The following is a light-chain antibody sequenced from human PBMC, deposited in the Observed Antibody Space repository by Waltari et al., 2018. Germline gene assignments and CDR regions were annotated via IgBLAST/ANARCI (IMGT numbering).Light chain of an antibody. CDR1: QSNSSW. CDR3: QQYPRT. V-gene: IGKV1-5*03. J-gene: IGKJ1*01. Sequence: IQMTQSPSTLSASVGDRVTITCRASQSNSSWLAWYQQKPGKATKLLIYKAASLERGVPSRFSGSGSGTEFTLTINSLQPDDFATYYCQQYPRTFGQGTKVEIK. CDR2: KAA.